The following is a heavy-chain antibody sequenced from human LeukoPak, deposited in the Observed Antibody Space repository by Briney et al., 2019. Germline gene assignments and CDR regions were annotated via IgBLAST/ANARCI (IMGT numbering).Heavy chain of an antibody. CDR2: IYYSGST. CDR3: ARDAPYYYGSGSRTYYYYYMDV. Sequence: TSETLSLTCTVSGGSISSTSYYWGWIRQPPGKGLEWIGSIYYSGSTYYNPSLKSRVTISVDTSKNQFSLKLSSVTAADTAVYYCARDAPYYYGSGSRTYYYYYMDVWGKGTTVTISS. J-gene: IGHJ6*03. D-gene: IGHD3-10*01. V-gene: IGHV4-39*07. CDR1: GGSISSTSYY.